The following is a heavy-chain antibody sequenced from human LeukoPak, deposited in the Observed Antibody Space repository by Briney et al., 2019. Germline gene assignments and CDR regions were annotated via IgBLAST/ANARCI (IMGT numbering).Heavy chain of an antibody. CDR2: INPNSGGT. V-gene: IGHV1-2*02. D-gene: IGHD3-16*02. J-gene: IGHJ3*02. Sequence: GASVKVSCKASGYTFTGYYMHWVRQAPGQGLEWMGWINPNSGGTNYAQKFQGRVTMTRDTSISTAYMELSRLRSDDTAVYYCARDSSERRLEAMITFGGVIVRSRAFDIWGQGTVVTVSS. CDR3: ARDSSERRLEAMITFGGVIVRSRAFDI. CDR1: GYTFTGYY.